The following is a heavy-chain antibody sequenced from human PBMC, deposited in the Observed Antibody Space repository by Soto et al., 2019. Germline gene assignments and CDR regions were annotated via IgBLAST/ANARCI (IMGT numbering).Heavy chain of an antibody. CDR2: INHSGST. J-gene: IGHJ4*02. CDR1: GGSFSGYY. D-gene: IGHD3-16*01. Sequence: QVQLQQWGAGLLKPSETLSLSCAVYGGSFSGYYWSWIHQPPGKGLEWIGEINHSGSTNYNPSLKGRVTISVDTSKNQFSLRLSSVTAADTAVYYCASILRYLWGQGTLVTVSS. CDR3: ASILRYL. V-gene: IGHV4-34*01.